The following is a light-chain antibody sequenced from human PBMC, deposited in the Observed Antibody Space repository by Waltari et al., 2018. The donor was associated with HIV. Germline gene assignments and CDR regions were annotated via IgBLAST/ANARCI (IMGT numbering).Light chain of an antibody. J-gene: IGKJ3*01. V-gene: IGKV1-9*01. CDR3: QQLGT. CDR2: AAS. Sequence: DIQLTQSPSYLSASVGDRVTVTCRASEGINNYLVWYQQKPGTAPKRLVYAASTLQNGVPSRFSGRGSGTEFALTIDGLQPEDFATYYCQQLGTFGPGTTVDIK. CDR1: EGINNY.